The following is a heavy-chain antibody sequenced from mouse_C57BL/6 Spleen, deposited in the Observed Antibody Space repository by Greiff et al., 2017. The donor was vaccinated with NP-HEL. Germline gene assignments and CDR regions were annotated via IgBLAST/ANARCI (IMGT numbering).Heavy chain of an antibody. D-gene: IGHD1-1*01. Sequence: EVMLVESGGGLVQPGGSLSLSCAASGFTFTDYYMSWVRQPPGKALEWLGFIRNKANGYTTEYSASVKGRFTISRDNSQSILYLQMNALRAEDSATYYCASHGSSYDVAGFDYWGQGTTLTVSS. CDR3: ASHGSSYDVAGFDY. CDR2: IRNKANGYTT. V-gene: IGHV7-3*01. CDR1: GFTFTDYY. J-gene: IGHJ2*01.